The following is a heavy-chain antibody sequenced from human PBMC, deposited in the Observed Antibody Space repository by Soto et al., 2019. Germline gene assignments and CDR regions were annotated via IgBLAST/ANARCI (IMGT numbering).Heavy chain of an antibody. V-gene: IGHV3-49*03. CDR1: GFTFGDYA. D-gene: IGHD2-2*01. Sequence: PGGSLRLSCTGSGFTFGDYAISWSRQAPGKGLEWVGVIRSKAYGETKDYAASVKGRFTILRDDPKSIAYLQMNSLQSEDTGVYYCTRYTSTSRYSYFGMDVWGHGTTVTVSS. J-gene: IGHJ6*02. CDR3: TRYTSTSRYSYFGMDV. CDR2: IRSKAYGETK.